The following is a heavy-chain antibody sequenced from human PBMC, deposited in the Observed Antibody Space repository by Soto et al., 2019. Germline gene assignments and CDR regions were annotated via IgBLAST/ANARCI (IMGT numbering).Heavy chain of an antibody. V-gene: IGHV3-20*04. J-gene: IGHJ6*02. Sequence: DVQLVESGGGVVRPGGPLRLSCAASGFTFDDYGMNWVRQAPGKGLEWVSGINWSGGSTGYADSVRGRFTISRDNAKNSLYLHMNSLRAEDTALYYCARNGGDQQLAVWGQGTTVTVSS. CDR3: ARNGGDQQLAV. D-gene: IGHD2-21*02. CDR1: GFTFDDYG. CDR2: INWSGGST.